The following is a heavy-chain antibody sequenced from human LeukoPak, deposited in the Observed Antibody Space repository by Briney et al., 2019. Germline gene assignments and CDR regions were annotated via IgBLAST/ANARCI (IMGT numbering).Heavy chain of an antibody. CDR2: IHSSTSK. J-gene: IGHJ4*02. CDR1: GGSIGSYY. Sequence: SETLSLTCTVSGGSIGSYYWSWIRQPAGKGLEWIGRIHSSTSKNYNPSIKSRVTMSLDTSKNQFSLKVDSVTAADTAIYYCAREAADYGSGSLDYWGQGTLVAVSS. CDR3: AREAADYGSGSLDY. D-gene: IGHD3-10*01. V-gene: IGHV4-4*07.